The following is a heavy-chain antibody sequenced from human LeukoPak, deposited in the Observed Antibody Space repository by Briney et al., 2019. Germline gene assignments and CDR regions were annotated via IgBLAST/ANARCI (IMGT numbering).Heavy chain of an antibody. J-gene: IGHJ5*02. CDR2: MNPNSGNT. CDR1: GYTFTSYD. V-gene: IGHV1-8*01. CDR3: ARPVYDSSGYYSLNWFDP. Sequence: ASVKVSCKASGYTFTSYDINWVRQATGQGLEWMGWMNPNSGNTGYAQKFQGRVTMTRNTSISTAYMELSSLRSEDTAVYYCARPVYDSSGYYSLNWFDPWGQGTLVTVSS. D-gene: IGHD3-22*01.